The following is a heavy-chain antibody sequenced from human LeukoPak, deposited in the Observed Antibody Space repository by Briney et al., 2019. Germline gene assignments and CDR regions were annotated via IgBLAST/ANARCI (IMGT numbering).Heavy chain of an antibody. D-gene: IGHD1-26*01. J-gene: IGHJ4*02. CDR2: IYHSGST. Sequence: SETLSLTCTVSGYSISSGYYWGWNRQPPGKGLEWIGSIYHSGSTYYNPSLKSRVTISVDTSKNQFSLKLSSVTAADTAVYYCARDPLGATIDYWGQGTLVTVSS. V-gene: IGHV4-38-2*02. CDR3: ARDPLGATIDY. CDR1: GYSISSGYY.